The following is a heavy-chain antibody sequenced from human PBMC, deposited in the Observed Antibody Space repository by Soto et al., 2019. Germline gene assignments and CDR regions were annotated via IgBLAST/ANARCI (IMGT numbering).Heavy chain of an antibody. CDR2: IHSDGSST. CDR1: GFTFSYYW. J-gene: IGHJ3*01. V-gene: IGHV3-74*01. Sequence: EVQLVESEGGLVQPGGSLRLSCAASGFTFSYYWMHWVRQAPGQGLVWVSRIHSDGSSTTYADSVKGRFTISRDNAKNPLYLQINSLRAEDTAVYYCARGDRGAFDLWGQGTMVTVSS. D-gene: IGHD2-21*02. CDR3: ARGDRGAFDL.